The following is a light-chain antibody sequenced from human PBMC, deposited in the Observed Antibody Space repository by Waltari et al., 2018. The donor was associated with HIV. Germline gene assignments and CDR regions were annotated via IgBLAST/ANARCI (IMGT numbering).Light chain of an antibody. CDR2: DVS. CDR1: SSDVGAYNL. CDR3: CSYVSEIVPCV. Sequence: QTALTQPASVSGSPGQSITISCTGTSSDVGAYNLVSWYQQHPVKAPRLFIYDVSERPEGVSNRFTGSKSGNTSSLTISGFQAEDEADFYCCSYVSEIVPCVFGGGTKLTVL. V-gene: IGLV2-23*02. J-gene: IGLJ3*02.